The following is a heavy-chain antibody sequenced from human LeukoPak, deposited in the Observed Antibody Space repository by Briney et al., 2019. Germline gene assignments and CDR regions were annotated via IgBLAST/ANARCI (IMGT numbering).Heavy chain of an antibody. CDR1: GGSMRSYF. D-gene: IGHD6-19*01. J-gene: IGHJ2*01. Sequence: SQTLSLTCAVSGGSMRSYFWSWIRQPAGQGLEWIGRMYTGGSTYYNPSLQSRVSMSVDTSRNEFSLRLGSVTAADTAVYYCARDSSSGWYEPPKVRWYFDLWGRGTLVTVSS. CDR2: MYTGGST. V-gene: IGHV4-4*07. CDR3: ARDSSSGWYEPPKVRWYFDL.